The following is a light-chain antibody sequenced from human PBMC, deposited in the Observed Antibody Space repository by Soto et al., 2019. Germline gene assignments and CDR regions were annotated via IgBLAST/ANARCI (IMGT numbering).Light chain of an antibody. CDR2: DAS. CDR1: QSISSW. J-gene: IGKJ1*01. CDR3: QQYNSYWT. V-gene: IGKV1-5*01. Sequence: DIQMTQSPSTVSASVGDRVTITCRASQSISSWLAWYQQKPGKAPKLLIYDASSLESGVPSRFSGSGSGTEFTLTISSLQPDAFATYYCQQYNSYWTFGQGTKVVIK.